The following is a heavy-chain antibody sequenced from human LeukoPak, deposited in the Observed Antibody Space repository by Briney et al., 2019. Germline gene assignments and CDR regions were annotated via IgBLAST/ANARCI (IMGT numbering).Heavy chain of an antibody. CDR3: ARDGVLRYFDYYYYYMDV. D-gene: IGHD3-9*01. Sequence: GGSLRLSCAASGFTFSSYGMSWIRQAPGKGLEWVSYISSSGTTIYNADSVKGRFTISRDNAKNSLFLQMNSLRAEDTAVYYCARDGVLRYFDYYYYYMDVWGKGTTVTISS. CDR2: ISSSGTTI. V-gene: IGHV3-11*01. CDR1: GFTFSSYG. J-gene: IGHJ6*03.